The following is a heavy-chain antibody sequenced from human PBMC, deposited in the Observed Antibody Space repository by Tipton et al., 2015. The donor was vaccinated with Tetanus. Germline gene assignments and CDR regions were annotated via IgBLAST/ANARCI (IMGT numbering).Heavy chain of an antibody. J-gene: IGHJ4*02. CDR2: IYPDDSDT. V-gene: IGHV5-51*01. D-gene: IGHD2-15*01. CDR3: ASFSDGYFDY. CDR1: GYDFNYYW. Sequence: QLVQSGAEVKKPGESLKISCKASGYDFNYYWIGWVRQMPGKGLEWMGLIYPDDSDTRYSPSFQSQVTFSADESISTAYLQWSSLKASDTAIYYCASFSDGYFDYWGQGTLVTVSS.